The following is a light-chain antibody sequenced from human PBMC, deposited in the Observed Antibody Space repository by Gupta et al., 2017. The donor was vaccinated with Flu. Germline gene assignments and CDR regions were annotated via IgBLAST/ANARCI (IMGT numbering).Light chain of an antibody. CDR1: SSDIGDYDY. V-gene: IGLV2-14*01. CDR2: EVS. J-gene: IGLJ2*01. Sequence: QSALTQPASVSGSPGQSIAISCTGTSSDIGDYDYISWYQQHPGKAPKLMLFEVSRRPAGTSDRFSGSRSGNTASLTISGLLAEDEACYYCSAYRDANTVVVFGGGTKLTVL. CDR3: SAYRDANTVVV.